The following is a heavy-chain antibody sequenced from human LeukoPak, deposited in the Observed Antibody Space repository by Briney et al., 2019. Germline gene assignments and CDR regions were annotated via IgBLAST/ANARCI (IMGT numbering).Heavy chain of an antibody. V-gene: IGHV5-51*01. CDR1: GYSFTSYW. D-gene: IGHD3-10*01. Sequence: GGSLKISCKGSGYSFTSYWIGWVRQMPGKGLEWMGIIYPGDSDTRYSPSFQGQVTISADKSISTAYLQWSSLKASDTAMYYCARLEADYYGSGNGMDVWGQGTTVTVSS. J-gene: IGHJ6*02. CDR2: IYPGDSDT. CDR3: ARLEADYYGSGNGMDV.